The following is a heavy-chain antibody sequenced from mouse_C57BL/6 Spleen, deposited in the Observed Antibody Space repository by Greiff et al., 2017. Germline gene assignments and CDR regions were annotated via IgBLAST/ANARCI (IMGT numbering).Heavy chain of an antibody. D-gene: IGHD2-3*01. CDR1: GFTFSSYA. J-gene: IGHJ2*01. Sequence: EVQVVESGEGLVKPGGSLKLSCAASGFTFSSYAMSWVRQTPEKRLEWVAYISSGGDYIYYADTVKGRFTISRDNARNTLYLQMSSLKSEDTAMYYCTRDRGWLLPYYFDYWGQGTTLTVSS. CDR2: ISSGGDYI. CDR3: TRDRGWLLPYYFDY. V-gene: IGHV5-9-1*02.